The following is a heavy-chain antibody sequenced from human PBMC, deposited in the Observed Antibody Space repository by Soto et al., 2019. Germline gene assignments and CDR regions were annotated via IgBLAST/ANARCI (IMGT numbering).Heavy chain of an antibody. CDR3: ARGYYYFWSGYYAGPGYYYYYYMDV. D-gene: IGHD3-3*01. J-gene: IGHJ6*03. V-gene: IGHV1-3*01. Sequence: ASVKVSCKASGYTFTSYAMHWVRQAPGQRLEWMGWINAGNGNTKYSQKFQGRVTITRDTSASTAYMELSSLRSEDTAVYYCARGYYYFWSGYYAGPGYYYYYYMDVWGKGTTVTVSS. CDR2: INAGNGNT. CDR1: GYTFTSYA.